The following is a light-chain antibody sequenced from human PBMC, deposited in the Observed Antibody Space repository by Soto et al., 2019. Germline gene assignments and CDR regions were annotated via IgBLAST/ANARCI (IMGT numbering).Light chain of an antibody. J-gene: IGKJ5*01. CDR2: AAS. V-gene: IGKV1-39*01. CDR3: QQSYSTPIT. CDR1: QSISSY. Sequence: DIQMTQSPSTLSGSVGYRVTITCRASQSISSYLNWYQQKPGKAPKLLIYAASSLQSGVPSRFSGSGSGTDFTLTISSLQPEDFATYYCQQSYSTPITFGQGTRLEIK.